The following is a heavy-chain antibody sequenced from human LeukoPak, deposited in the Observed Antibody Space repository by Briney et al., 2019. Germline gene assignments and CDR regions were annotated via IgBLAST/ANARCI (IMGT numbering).Heavy chain of an antibody. Sequence: PGGSLRLSCAASGFTVSNAWMNWVRQAPGKGLEGLGRLKSKIDDGATDYAAPVKGRFTISRDDSKNTLYLQLNSLRTEDTAVYYCTTHLQYGGNSGWGQGTLVTVSS. CDR2: LKSKIDDGAT. CDR3: TTHLQYGGNSG. D-gene: IGHD4-23*01. V-gene: IGHV3-15*05. CDR1: GFTVSNAW. J-gene: IGHJ4*02.